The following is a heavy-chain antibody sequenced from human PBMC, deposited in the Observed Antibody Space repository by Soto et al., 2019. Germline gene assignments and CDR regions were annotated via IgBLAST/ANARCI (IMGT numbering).Heavy chain of an antibody. V-gene: IGHV1-69*01. J-gene: IGHJ6*02. CDR1: GGTFSSYA. CDR2: IIPIFGTA. CDR3: AREITMVRGSGYGMDV. Sequence: VKVSCKASGGTFSSYAISWVRQAPGQGLEWMGGIIPIFGTANYAQKFQGRVTITADESTSTAYMELSSLRSEDTAVYYCAREITMVRGSGYGMDVWGQGTTVTVSS. D-gene: IGHD3-10*01.